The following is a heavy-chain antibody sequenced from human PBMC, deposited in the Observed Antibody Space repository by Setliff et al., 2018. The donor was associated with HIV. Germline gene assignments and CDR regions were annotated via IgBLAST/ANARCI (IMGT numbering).Heavy chain of an antibody. V-gene: IGHV3-23*01. Sequence: GGSLRLSCAASGFTFSTYAMGWVRQAPGKGLEWVSTVGAVGGPTHYAESVKGRFTISKDNSKNALCLQMSSLRDEDTAVYYCAKVFVFGIDAFDIWGQGTMVTVSS. CDR3: AKVFVFGIDAFDI. J-gene: IGHJ3*02. CDR2: VGAVGGPT. D-gene: IGHD3-10*02. CDR1: GFTFSTYA.